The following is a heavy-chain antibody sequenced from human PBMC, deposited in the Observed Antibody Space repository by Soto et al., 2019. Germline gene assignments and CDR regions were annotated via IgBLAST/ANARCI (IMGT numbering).Heavy chain of an antibody. J-gene: IGHJ3*02. CDR2: IYYSGST. D-gene: IGHD3-3*01. V-gene: IGHV4-59*01. CDR1: GGSISSYY. CDR3: ARVSLRFLEWLPRSGAFDI. Sequence: SETLSLTCTVSGGSISSYYWSWIRQPPGKGLEWIGYIYYSGSTNYNPSLKSRVTISVGTSKNQFSLKLSSVTAADTAVYYCARVSLRFLEWLPRSGAFDIWGQGTMVTVSS.